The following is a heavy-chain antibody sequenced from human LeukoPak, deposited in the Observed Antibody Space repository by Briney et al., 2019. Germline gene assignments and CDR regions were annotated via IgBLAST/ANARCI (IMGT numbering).Heavy chain of an antibody. CDR3: ARQGGGSLDY. CDR2: IYYSGST. V-gene: IGHV4-39*01. J-gene: IGHJ4*02. Sequence: PSETLPLTCTVSGGSISSSSYYWGWIRQPPGKGLEWIGSIYYSGSTYYNPSLKSRVTISVDTSKNQFSLKLSSVTAADTAVYYCARQGGGSLDYWGQGTLVTVSS. D-gene: IGHD2-15*01. CDR1: GGSISSSSYY.